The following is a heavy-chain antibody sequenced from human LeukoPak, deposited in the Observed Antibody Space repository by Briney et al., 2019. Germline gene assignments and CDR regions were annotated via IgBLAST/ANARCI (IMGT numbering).Heavy chain of an antibody. CDR2: MNPNSGNT. CDR1: GYTFTSYD. D-gene: IGHD2-15*01. Sequence: GASVKVSCKASGYTFTSYDINWVRQATGQGLEWMGWMNPNSGNTGYAQKFQGRVTITRNTSISTAYMELSRLRSDDTAVYYCARAAVIVVVVAADGGGYFDYWGQGTLVTVSS. J-gene: IGHJ4*02. CDR3: ARAAVIVVVVAADGGGYFDY. V-gene: IGHV1-8*03.